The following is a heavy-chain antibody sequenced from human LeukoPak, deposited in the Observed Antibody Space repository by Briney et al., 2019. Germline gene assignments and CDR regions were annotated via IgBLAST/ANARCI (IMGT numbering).Heavy chain of an antibody. V-gene: IGHV3-30-3*01. CDR2: ISYDGSNK. Sequence: GGSLRLSCAASGFTFSSYAMHWVRQAPGKGLEWVAVISYDGSNKYYADSVKGRFTISRDNSKNTLYLQMNSLRAEDTAVYYCARDFYGSGYYFDYWGQGTLVTVSS. CDR3: ARDFYGSGYYFDY. CDR1: GFTFSSYA. J-gene: IGHJ4*02. D-gene: IGHD3-10*01.